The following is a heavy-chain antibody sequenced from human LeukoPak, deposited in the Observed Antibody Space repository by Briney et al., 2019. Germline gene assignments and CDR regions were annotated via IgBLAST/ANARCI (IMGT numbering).Heavy chain of an antibody. CDR1: GYTFTNYD. V-gene: IGHV1-8*01. J-gene: IGHJ4*02. CDR3: ARDNDSRDPPHFDY. Sequence: GASVKVSCKASGYTFTNYDINWVRQATGQGLEWMGWMNANSGNTDYAQKFQGRVTMTRDTSISTAYMELSSLRSEDTAVYYCARDNDSRDPPHFDYWGQGTLVTVSS. CDR2: MNANSGNT. D-gene: IGHD3-16*01.